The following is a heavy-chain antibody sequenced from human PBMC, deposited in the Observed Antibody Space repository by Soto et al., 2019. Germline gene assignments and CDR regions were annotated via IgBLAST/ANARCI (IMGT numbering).Heavy chain of an antibody. J-gene: IGHJ3*02. CDR2: ISYNGGFK. CDR3: AREGSRGLGWNSGAFDM. V-gene: IGHV3-30-3*01. Sequence: QEQLVESGGGVVQPGRSLSLSCTASGFASSSHNMHWVRQAPGKGLEWLAVISYNGGFKYHTKSVEGRFTISRDNSKNTLFVQMNSLRNEDTAVYYCAREGSRGLGWNSGAFDMWGPGTMVTVSP. D-gene: IGHD7-27*01. CDR1: GFASSSHN.